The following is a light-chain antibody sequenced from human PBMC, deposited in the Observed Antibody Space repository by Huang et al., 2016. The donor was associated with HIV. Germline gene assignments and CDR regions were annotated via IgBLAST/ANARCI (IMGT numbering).Light chain of an antibody. CDR1: QRVSTN. CDR2: GTS. V-gene: IGKV3-15*01. Sequence: EIVMTQSPATLPVSPGERATLSCRASQRVSTNLAWYQQIPGQAPRLLIYGTSNRATCLPDRFSGSGSGTEFTLTISSLQSEDFAVYYCQQYDKWPCTFGQGTKLEIK. J-gene: IGKJ2*02. CDR3: QQYDKWPCT.